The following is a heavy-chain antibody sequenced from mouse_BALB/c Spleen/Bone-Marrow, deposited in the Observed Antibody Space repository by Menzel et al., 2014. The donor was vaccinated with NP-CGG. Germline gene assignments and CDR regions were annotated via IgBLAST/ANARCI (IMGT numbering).Heavy chain of an antibody. CDR1: GFDFSRYW. J-gene: IGHJ1*01. Sequence: EVNVVESGGGLVQPGGSLRLSCAASGFDFSRYWMSWVRQAPGKGLEWIGEINPDSSTINYTPSLKDEFIISRDNAKNTLYLQMSKVRSEDTALYYCALLGNYGYFDVWGAGTTVTVSS. D-gene: IGHD6-1*01. V-gene: IGHV4-1*02. CDR2: INPDSSTI. CDR3: ALLGNYGYFDV.